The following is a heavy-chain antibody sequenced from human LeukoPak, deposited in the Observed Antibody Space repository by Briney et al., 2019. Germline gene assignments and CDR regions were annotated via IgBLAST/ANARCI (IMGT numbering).Heavy chain of an antibody. V-gene: IGHV3-30*02. CDR3: AKEGRWLDS. Sequence: PGGSLRLSCAASGFTFSSYGMHWVRQAPGTGLEWVAFIQFDGNGEYYADSVKGRFTISRDNSKNTLFLQMHSLRPEDTALYYCAKEGRWLDSWGQGTLVTVSS. J-gene: IGHJ4*02. D-gene: IGHD4-23*01. CDR1: GFTFSSYG. CDR2: IQFDGNGE.